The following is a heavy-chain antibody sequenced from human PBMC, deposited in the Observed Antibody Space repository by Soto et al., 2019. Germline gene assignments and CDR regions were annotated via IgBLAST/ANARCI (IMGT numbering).Heavy chain of an antibody. Sequence: QVQLVQSGAEVKKPGSSVKVSCKASGGTFSSYAISWVRQAPGQGLEWMGGIIPISGTANYAQKFQGRVTITAYESTRTAYMELSSLRSEDTAVYYCARSQGSSTSLEIYFYYYSGMDVWGQGTTVTVSS. CDR3: ARSQGSSTSLEIYFYYYSGMDV. CDR2: IIPISGTA. D-gene: IGHD2-2*01. CDR1: GGTFSSYA. V-gene: IGHV1-69*01. J-gene: IGHJ6*02.